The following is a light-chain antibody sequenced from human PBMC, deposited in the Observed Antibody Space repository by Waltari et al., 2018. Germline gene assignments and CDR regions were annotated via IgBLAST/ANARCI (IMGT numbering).Light chain of an antibody. V-gene: IGLV4-69*01. J-gene: IGLJ2*01. CDR2: VNSDGSH. CDR1: SGHSSYA. Sequence: QLVLAQSPSASASLGASVTLTCTLSSGHSSYAIACPPHQAEKGPRYLMKVNSDGSHRKGDGIPDRFSGAASGAERYLTISSLQSEDEADYYCQTWATGIRGVFGGGTKLTV. CDR3: QTWATGIRGV.